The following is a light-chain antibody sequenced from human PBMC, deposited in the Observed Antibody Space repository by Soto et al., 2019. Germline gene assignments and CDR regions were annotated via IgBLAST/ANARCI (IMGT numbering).Light chain of an antibody. CDR1: ETVRTN. J-gene: IGKJ2*01. Sequence: IVMTQSPVTLSVSPGARVTLSCRASETVRTNLAWFQKKSCQMPRLRIFGAFTRSTGIPTRFTGSGSETEFTLTISGLQSEDRAVYEGQQYYNWPAYTFGQGAKL. V-gene: IGKV3-15*01. CDR3: QQYYNWPAYT. CDR2: GAF.